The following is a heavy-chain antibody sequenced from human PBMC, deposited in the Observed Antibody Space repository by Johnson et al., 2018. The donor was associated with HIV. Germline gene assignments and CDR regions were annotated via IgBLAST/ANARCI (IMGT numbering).Heavy chain of an antibody. J-gene: IGHJ3*02. D-gene: IGHD6-13*01. Sequence: VQLVESGGGLVKPGGSLRLSCAASGFTFNNAWMSWVRQAPGKGLEWVGRIKSKSDGGTSDYAAPVKARFTISRDDSKNTLYLQMNSLKTEDTAVYYCTKDPIAAAGPDAFDIWGQGTVVTVSS. CDR1: GFTFNNAW. V-gene: IGHV3-15*01. CDR2: IKSKSDGGTS. CDR3: TKDPIAAAGPDAFDI.